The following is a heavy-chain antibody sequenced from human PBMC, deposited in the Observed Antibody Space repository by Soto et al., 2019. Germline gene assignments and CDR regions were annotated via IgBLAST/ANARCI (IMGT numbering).Heavy chain of an antibody. CDR1: GGSISNADYY. Sequence: QVQLQESGPGLVKPSQTLSLTCTVSGGSISNADYYWSWIRQHPGKGLEWIGYIYYSGRTYYNPSLKSRVTLSVDTSKNQFSLKLSSVTAADTAVYYCAREVVTANYFDYWGQGTLVTVSS. CDR3: AREVVTANYFDY. V-gene: IGHV4-31*03. CDR2: IYYSGRT. D-gene: IGHD2-15*01. J-gene: IGHJ4*02.